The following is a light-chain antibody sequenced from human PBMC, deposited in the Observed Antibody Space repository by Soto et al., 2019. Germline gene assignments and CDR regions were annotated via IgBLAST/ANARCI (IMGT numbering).Light chain of an antibody. Sequence: QSVLTQPPSASGTPGQRVTISCSGSGSNIGRNFVNWYQHLPGTAPKVVIHSYSQRPSGVPDRFSGSKSGTSASLAISGLQSEDEADYYCAAWDDSLNGVVFGGGTKLTVL. CDR1: GSNIGRNF. CDR3: AAWDDSLNGVV. J-gene: IGLJ3*02. V-gene: IGLV1-44*01. CDR2: SYS.